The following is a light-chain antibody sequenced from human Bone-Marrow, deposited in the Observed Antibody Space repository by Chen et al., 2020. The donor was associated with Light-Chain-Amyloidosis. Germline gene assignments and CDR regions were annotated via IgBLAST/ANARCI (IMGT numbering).Light chain of an antibody. J-gene: IGLJ2*01. Sequence: SYELTQPPSVSVSPGQTARITCSGDDLPTKYAYWYQQKPGQAPVLVIHRDTERPSGISERCSGSRSGTTATVTISGVQAEDEADYHCQSADSSGTYEVIFGGGTKLTVL. CDR2: RDT. CDR3: QSADSSGTYEVI. CDR1: DLPTKY. V-gene: IGLV3-25*03.